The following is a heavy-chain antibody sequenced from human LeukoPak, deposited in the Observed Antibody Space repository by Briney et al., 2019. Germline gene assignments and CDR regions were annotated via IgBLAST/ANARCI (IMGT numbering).Heavy chain of an antibody. J-gene: IGHJ4*02. CDR2: ISSNGGST. D-gene: IGHD2-21*01. Sequence: GGSLRLSCAASGFTFRSYAMHWVRQAPGKGLEYVSAISSNGGSTYYADSVKGRFTISRDNSKNTLYLQMNSLRAEDTAVYYCARDPLGDSTYYFDYWGQGTLVTVSS. CDR3: ARDPLGDSTYYFDY. CDR1: GFTFRSYA. V-gene: IGHV3-64*02.